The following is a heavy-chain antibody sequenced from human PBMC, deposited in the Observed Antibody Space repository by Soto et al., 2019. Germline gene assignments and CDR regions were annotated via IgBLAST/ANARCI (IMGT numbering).Heavy chain of an antibody. CDR2: IYYSGST. V-gene: IGHV4-31*03. J-gene: IGHJ6*03. D-gene: IGHD2-15*01. CDR3: ARRISVVAYYYYMDV. Sequence: LSLTCTVSGGSISSGGYYWSWIRQHPGKGLEWIGYIYYSGSTYYNPSLKSRVTISVDTSKNQFSLKLSSVTAADTAVYYCARRISVVAYYYYMDVWGKGTTVTVSS. CDR1: GGSISSGGYY.